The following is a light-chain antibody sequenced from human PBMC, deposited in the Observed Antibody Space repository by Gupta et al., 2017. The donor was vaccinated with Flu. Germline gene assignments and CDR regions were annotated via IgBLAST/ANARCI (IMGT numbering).Light chain of an antibody. CDR3: RQTDSSSPIT. Sequence: SSLYASVGDRVISTCRASQSIRSYLYWYKQKPRKAPKLLIYAASSWQSGVSSRFSGSGYGKDXPLTISXRQQEDFASYFCRQTDSSSPITFGXGTKVEIK. J-gene: IGKJ4*01. V-gene: IGKV1-39*01. CDR2: AAS. CDR1: QSIRSY.